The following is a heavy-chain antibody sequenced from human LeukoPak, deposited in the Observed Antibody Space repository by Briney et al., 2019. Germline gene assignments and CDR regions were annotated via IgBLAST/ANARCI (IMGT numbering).Heavy chain of an antibody. CDR2: IYPGDSDT. CDR3: ARQEPHYYDSRGPFDY. CDR1: GYSFTNFW. Sequence: GESLKISCKGSGYSFTNFWIGWVRQMPGKGLEWMGIIYPGDSDTRYSPSFQGQVTISADKSISTAYLQWSSLKASDTAMYYCARQEPHYYDSRGPFDYWGQGTLVTVSS. D-gene: IGHD3-22*01. J-gene: IGHJ4*02. V-gene: IGHV5-51*01.